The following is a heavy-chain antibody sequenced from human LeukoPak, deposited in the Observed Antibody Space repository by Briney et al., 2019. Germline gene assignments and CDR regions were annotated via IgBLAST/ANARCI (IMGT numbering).Heavy chain of an antibody. V-gene: IGHV3-74*01. J-gene: IGHJ4*02. D-gene: IGHD6-13*01. CDR3: ARDGAPAGTFAVDY. Sequence: GRFTISRDNVKNTLYLQMNTLRAEDTAVYYCARDGAPAGTFAVDYWGQGTLVTVSS.